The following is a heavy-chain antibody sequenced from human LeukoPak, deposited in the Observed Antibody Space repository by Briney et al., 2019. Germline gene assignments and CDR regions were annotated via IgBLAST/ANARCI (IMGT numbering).Heavy chain of an antibody. V-gene: IGHV6-1*01. CDR3: ARESWELLRGSIRGVGFLDY. J-gene: IGHJ4*02. CDR2: TYYRSKWYN. D-gene: IGHD1-26*01. Sequence: SQTLSLTCAISGDSVSSNSAAWNWIRQPPSRGLEWLGRTYYRSKWYNDYAVSVKSRITINPDTSKNQFSLQLNSVTPEDTAVYYCARESWELLRGSIRGVGFLDYWGQGTLVTVSS. CDR1: GDSVSSNSAA.